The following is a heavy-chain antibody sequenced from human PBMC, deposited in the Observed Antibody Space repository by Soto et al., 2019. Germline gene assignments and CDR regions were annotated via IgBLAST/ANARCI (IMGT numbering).Heavy chain of an antibody. D-gene: IGHD6-13*01. CDR2: ISPLFSTT. J-gene: IGHJ4*02. V-gene: IGHV1-69*01. CDR1: GDLFNNYA. Sequence: QVQLVQSGAEVKEPGSSVKVSCKATGDLFNNYAFNWVRQAPGQGLEWMGRISPLFSTTNYAQKFQGRVTIGADEFTTMVYLAVSNLESEDTDMYYCAASSSVAAAGYFKFCGQGTLVTVSP. CDR3: AASSSVAAAGYFKF.